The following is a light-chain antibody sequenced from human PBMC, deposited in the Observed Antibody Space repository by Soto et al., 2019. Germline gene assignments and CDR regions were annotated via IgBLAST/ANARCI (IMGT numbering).Light chain of an antibody. CDR3: TSYTSSGAV. V-gene: IGLV2-14*01. CDR2: EVS. J-gene: IGLJ1*01. Sequence: QSALTQPASVSGSPGQSITISCTGTSSDVGGYNFVSWYQQYPGKVPKLMIYEVSNRPSGVSNRFSGSKSGNTASLTISGLQGEDEADYYCTSYTSSGAVFGTGTKLTVL. CDR1: SSDVGGYNF.